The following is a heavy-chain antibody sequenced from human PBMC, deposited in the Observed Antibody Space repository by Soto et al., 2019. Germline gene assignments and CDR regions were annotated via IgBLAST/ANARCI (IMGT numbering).Heavy chain of an antibody. CDR3: ARLVRDSSGWYKYYYYGMDV. J-gene: IGHJ6*02. D-gene: IGHD6-19*01. CDR2: IYPGDSDT. V-gene: IGHV5-51*01. CDR1: GYSFTSYW. Sequence: PGESLKISCKGSGYSFTSYWIGWVRQMPGKGLEWMGIIYPGDSDTRYSPSFQGQVTISADKSISTAYLQWSSLKASDTAMYYCARLVRDSSGWYKYYYYGMDVWGQGTTVTVSS.